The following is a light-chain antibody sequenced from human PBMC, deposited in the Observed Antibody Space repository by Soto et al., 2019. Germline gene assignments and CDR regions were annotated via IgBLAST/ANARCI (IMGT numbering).Light chain of an antibody. Sequence: QSALTQPASVSGSTGPSITISCTGTSSDVGGYNYVSWYQQHPGKAPKLMIYDVSNRPSGVSNRFSGSKSGNTASLTISGLQAEDEADYYCSSYTSSSTLLYVFGTGTKLTVL. V-gene: IGLV2-14*01. CDR1: SSDVGGYNY. CDR3: SSYTSSSTLLYV. CDR2: DVS. J-gene: IGLJ1*01.